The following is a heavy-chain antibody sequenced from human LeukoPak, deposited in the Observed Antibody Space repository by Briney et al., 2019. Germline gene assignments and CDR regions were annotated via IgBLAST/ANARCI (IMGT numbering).Heavy chain of an antibody. CDR2: IRYDGSNK. CDR1: GFTFSSYG. CDR3: AGGVVVNPYDAFDI. J-gene: IGHJ3*02. D-gene: IGHD3-22*01. Sequence: GGSLRLSCAASGFTFSSYGMHWVRQAPGKGLEWVAFIRYDGSNKYYADSVKGRFTISRDNSKNTLYLQMNSLRAEDTAVYYCAGGVVVNPYDAFDIWGQGTMVTVSS. V-gene: IGHV3-30*02.